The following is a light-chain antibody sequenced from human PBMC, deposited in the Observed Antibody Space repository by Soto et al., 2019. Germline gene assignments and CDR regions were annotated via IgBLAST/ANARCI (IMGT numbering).Light chain of an antibody. CDR3: QQYSSSPPEFT. CDR2: GAS. Sequence: EIVLTQSPGTLSVSPGERVTLSCRASQSVNSNFLAWYQQRPGQAPRLLLFGASYRATGIPDRFSGSGSWTDFTLTISRLEAEDFAVYYCQQYSSSPPEFTFGPGTRVDSK. J-gene: IGKJ3*01. CDR1: QSVNSNF. V-gene: IGKV3-20*01.